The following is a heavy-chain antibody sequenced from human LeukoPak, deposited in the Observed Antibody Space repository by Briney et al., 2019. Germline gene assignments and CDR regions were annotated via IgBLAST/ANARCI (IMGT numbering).Heavy chain of an antibody. J-gene: IGHJ4*02. Sequence: SQTLSLTCTVSDDSISSSSYYWSWIRQPAGKGLEWIGRISASGSTNYNPSLKSRVTMSVDTSKNQFSLKLSSVTAADTAVYYCARDGDYYDSSGYYWGYYFDYWGQGTLVTVSS. D-gene: IGHD3-22*01. CDR3: ARDGDYYDSSGYYWGYYFDY. CDR1: DDSISSSSYY. CDR2: ISASGST. V-gene: IGHV4-61*02.